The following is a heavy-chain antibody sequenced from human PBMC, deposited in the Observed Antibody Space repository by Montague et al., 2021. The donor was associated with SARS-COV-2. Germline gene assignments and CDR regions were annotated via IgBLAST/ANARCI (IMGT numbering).Heavy chain of an antibody. CDR1: NGSITSYY. CDR3: AREGLNNWFDP. Sequence: SETLSLTCSVSNGSITSYYWSWIRQPPGKRLEWIGYIYYRGSTNYNPSLESRVTISVDTSKNQFSLKLRSMTAADTAVYYCAREGLNNWFDPWGQGTLDIVSS. J-gene: IGHJ5*02. V-gene: IGHV4-59*01. CDR2: IYYRGST.